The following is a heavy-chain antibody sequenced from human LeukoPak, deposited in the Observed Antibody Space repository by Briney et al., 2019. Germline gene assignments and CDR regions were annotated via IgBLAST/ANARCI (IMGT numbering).Heavy chain of an antibody. CDR2: IIPIFGTA. J-gene: IGHJ4*02. CDR1: GGTFSSYA. Sequence: SVKVSCKASGGTFSSYAISWVRQAPGQGLEWMGRIIPIFGTAMYAQKLKGRVTITTDESTSTAYMELSSLRSEDTAVYYCARGGGGYCSSTSCGNFDYWGQGTLVTVSS. V-gene: IGHV1-69*05. CDR3: ARGGGGYCSSTSCGNFDY. D-gene: IGHD2-2*01.